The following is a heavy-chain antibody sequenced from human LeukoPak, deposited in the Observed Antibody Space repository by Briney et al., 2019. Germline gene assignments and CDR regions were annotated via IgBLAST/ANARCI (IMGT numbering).Heavy chain of an antibody. D-gene: IGHD3-22*01. J-gene: IGHJ4*02. Sequence: SETLSLTCTVSGGSISSYYWSWIRQPAGKGLEWIGRIYTSGSTNYNPPLKSRVTMSVDTSKNQFSLKLSSVTAADTAVYYCARHPDSSGYYYFDYWGQGTLVTVSS. CDR3: ARHPDSSGYYYFDY. V-gene: IGHV4-4*07. CDR1: GGSISSYY. CDR2: IYTSGST.